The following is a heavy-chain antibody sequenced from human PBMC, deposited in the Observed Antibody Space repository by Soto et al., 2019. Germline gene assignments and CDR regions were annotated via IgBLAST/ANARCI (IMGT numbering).Heavy chain of an antibody. CDR3: AAEYCTSTSCYTEYYYYSGMDV. CDR1: GGTFSSYA. Sequence: QVQLVQSGAEVKNPGSCVRVSCKASGGTFSSYAISWVRQGPGQGLEWMGGFIPIFGTANYSQKFQGRVTITTKESTSTAYMKLNRLRSDDTAVYYCAAEYCTSTSCYTEYYYYSGMDVWCQGTTVTVSS. CDR2: FIPIFGTA. D-gene: IGHD2-2*01. V-gene: IGHV1-69*01. J-gene: IGHJ6*02.